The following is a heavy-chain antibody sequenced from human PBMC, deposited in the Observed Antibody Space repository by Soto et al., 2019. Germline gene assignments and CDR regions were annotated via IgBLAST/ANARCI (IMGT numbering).Heavy chain of an antibody. J-gene: IGHJ6*02. V-gene: IGHV5-10-1*01. CDR1: GYSFTSYW. CDR2: IDPSDSYT. D-gene: IGHD6-25*01. CDR3: ARQAIAATSYYYYYDMDV. Sequence: GESLKISCKGSGYSFTSYWISWVRQMPGKGLEWMGRIDPSDSYTNYSPSFQGHVTISADKSISTAYLQWSSLKASDTAMYYCARQAIAATSYYYYYDMDVWGQGTTVTVSS.